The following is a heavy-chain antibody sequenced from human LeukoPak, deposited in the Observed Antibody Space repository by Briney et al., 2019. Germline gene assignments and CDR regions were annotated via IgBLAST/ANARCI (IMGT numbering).Heavy chain of an antibody. CDR3: ARGPDGNYYGMDV. CDR2: ISAYNANT. Sequence: ASVKVSCKASGYTFTNYGITWVRQAPGQGLEWMGWISAYNANTNYAQKFQGRVTITRDTSASTAYMELSSLRSEDTAVYYCARGPDGNYYGMDVWGKGTTVTVSS. CDR1: GYTFTNYG. D-gene: IGHD5-24*01. V-gene: IGHV1-18*04. J-gene: IGHJ6*04.